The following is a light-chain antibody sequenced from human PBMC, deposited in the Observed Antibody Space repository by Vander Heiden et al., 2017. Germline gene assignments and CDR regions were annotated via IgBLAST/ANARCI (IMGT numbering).Light chain of an antibody. J-gene: IGKJ2*01. CDR3: QESYGTPYT. V-gene: IGKV1-39*01. CDR1: QTIGSY. Sequence: DTQMTQSPSSLSAFVGDRVTITCRASQTIGSYLNWYQHKPGKAPKLLIYAASSLQSGVTSRFSGSGSGTDFTLTISSLQPEDFATYYCQESYGTPYTFGQGTKLEIK. CDR2: AAS.